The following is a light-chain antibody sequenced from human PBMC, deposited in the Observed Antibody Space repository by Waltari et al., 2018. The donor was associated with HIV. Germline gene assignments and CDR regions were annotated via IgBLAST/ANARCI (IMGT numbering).Light chain of an antibody. Sequence: QSALTQPPSASGSPGQSVTISCTGTSSDVGGSKYVSRYQQPPGKAPNLMIYEVNKRPSGVPDRFAGSKSANTASLTVSGLQADDEADYYCNSYAGSNNWVFGGGTKLTVL. V-gene: IGLV2-8*01. CDR3: NSYAGSNNWV. CDR1: SSDVGGSKY. J-gene: IGLJ3*02. CDR2: EVN.